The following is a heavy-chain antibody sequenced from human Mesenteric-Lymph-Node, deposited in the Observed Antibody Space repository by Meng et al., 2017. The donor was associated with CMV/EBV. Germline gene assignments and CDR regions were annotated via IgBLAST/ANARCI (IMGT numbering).Heavy chain of an antibody. D-gene: IGHD3-10*01. V-gene: IGHV3-74*01. CDR2: INSDGSST. CDR3: ARDILWWSLDY. Sequence: GESLKISCAASGFTFSSYWMHWVRQAPGKGLVWVSRINSDGSSTSYADSVKGRFTISRDNSKNSLYLQMDSLRAEDTAVYYCARDILWWSLDYWGQGTLVTVSS. CDR1: GFTFSSYW. J-gene: IGHJ4*02.